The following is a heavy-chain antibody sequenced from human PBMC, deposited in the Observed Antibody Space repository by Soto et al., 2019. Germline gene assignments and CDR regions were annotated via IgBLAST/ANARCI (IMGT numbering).Heavy chain of an antibody. CDR2: FYFSGST. Sequence: PWETLSLTCTFSDDSIISGNYYWGWIRQPPGKGLEWIGSFYFSGSTYYNPSLKSRVSISVDTSKNQLSLKLNSMTATDTAVYYCARLSPAVLMNAFDMWGQGTKVTVSS. J-gene: IGHJ3*02. V-gene: IGHV4-39*01. CDR1: DDSIISGNYY. D-gene: IGHD2-8*01. CDR3: ARLSPAVLMNAFDM.